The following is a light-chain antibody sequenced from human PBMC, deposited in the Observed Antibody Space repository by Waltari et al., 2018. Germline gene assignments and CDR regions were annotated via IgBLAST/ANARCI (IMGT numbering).Light chain of an antibody. J-gene: IGKJ1*01. CDR1: QSVRNN. Sequence: EIVMTQSPATLSVSPGERDTLSCRASQSVRNNLVWYQQKPGQAPSLLIYGASTRVNGIPARCSGSGSATVFTLTISSLQSEDFAVSYCQQYNNWPPWTFGPGTKVEIK. CDR2: GAS. V-gene: IGKV3-15*01. CDR3: QQYNNWPPWT.